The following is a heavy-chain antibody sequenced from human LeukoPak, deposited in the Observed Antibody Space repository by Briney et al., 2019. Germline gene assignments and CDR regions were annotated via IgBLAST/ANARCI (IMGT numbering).Heavy chain of an antibody. CDR2: ISTSSSNK. J-gene: IGHJ4*02. V-gene: IGHV3-21*01. CDR1: GFTFSTCS. Sequence: GGSLRLSCAASGFTFSTCSMIWVRQAPGKGLEWVSSISTSSSNKHYADSLKGRLTISRDNAKNSLYLQMNSLRAEDTAVYYCARISEPHYFDYWGQGILVTVSS. D-gene: IGHD1-26*01. CDR3: ARISEPHYFDY.